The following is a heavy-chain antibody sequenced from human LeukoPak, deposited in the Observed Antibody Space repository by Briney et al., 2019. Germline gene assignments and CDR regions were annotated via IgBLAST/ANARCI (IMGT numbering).Heavy chain of an antibody. V-gene: IGHV3-74*01. J-gene: IGHJ4*02. Sequence: GGSLRLSCAASGFTFSSYSMHWVRQAPGKGLVWVSRINGDGSSTNYADSVKGRFTISRDNAKNTLYLQMNRLRAEDTAVYYCARVSYCDYWGQGNLGTVSS. CDR1: GFTFSSYS. CDR3: ARVSYCDY. CDR2: INGDGSST. D-gene: IGHD3-10*01.